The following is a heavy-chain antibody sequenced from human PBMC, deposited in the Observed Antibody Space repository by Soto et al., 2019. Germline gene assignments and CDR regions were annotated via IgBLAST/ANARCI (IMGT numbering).Heavy chain of an antibody. CDR2: INHSGST. D-gene: IGHD3-9*01. V-gene: IGHV4-34*01. Sequence: QVQLQQWGAGLLKPSETLSLTCAVYGGSFSGYYWSWIRQPPGKGLEWIGEINHSGSTNYNPSLKGRVTISVDTSKNQFSLKLSSVTAADTAVYYCAREYYDILTGLNNWFDPWGQGTLVTVSS. J-gene: IGHJ5*02. CDR3: AREYYDILTGLNNWFDP. CDR1: GGSFSGYY.